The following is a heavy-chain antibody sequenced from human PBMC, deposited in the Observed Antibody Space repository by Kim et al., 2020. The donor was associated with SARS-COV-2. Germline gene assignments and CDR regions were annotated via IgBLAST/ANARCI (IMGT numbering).Heavy chain of an antibody. Sequence: SETLSLTCTVSGGSVSSGSYYWSWIRQPPGKGLEWIGYIYYSGSTNYNPSLKSRVTISVDTSKNQFSLKLSSVTAADTAVYYCARFVRGSYGASNWFDPWGQGTLVTVSS. V-gene: IGHV4-61*01. CDR3: ARFVRGSYGASNWFDP. CDR2: IYYSGST. D-gene: IGHD1-26*01. J-gene: IGHJ5*02. CDR1: GGSVSSGSYY.